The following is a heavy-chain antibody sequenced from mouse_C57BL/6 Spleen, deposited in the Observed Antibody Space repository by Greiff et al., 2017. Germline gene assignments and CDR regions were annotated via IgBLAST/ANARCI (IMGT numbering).Heavy chain of an antibody. D-gene: IGHD2-2*01. V-gene: IGHV1-80*01. Sequence: VQLQQSGAELVKPGASVKISCKASGYAFSSYWMNWVKQRPGKGLEWIGQIYPGDGDTNYNGKFKGKATLTADKSASTAYMQRSSLAYEDSAVYFCARAGSAWFADWGKGTLVTVSA. CDR3: ARAGSAWFAD. J-gene: IGHJ3*01. CDR1: GYAFSSYW. CDR2: IYPGDGDT.